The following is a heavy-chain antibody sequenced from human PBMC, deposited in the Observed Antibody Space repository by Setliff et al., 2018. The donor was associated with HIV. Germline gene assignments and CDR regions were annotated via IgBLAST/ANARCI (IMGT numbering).Heavy chain of an antibody. J-gene: IGHJ6*03. V-gene: IGHV1-3*03. Sequence: ASVKVSCKASGYTFTSYAMHWVRQAPGQRLEWMGWINAGNGNTKYSQEFQGRVTITRDTSASTAYMELSSLRSEDMAVYYCARATNHYDSSNYYMDVWGKGTTVTVSS. CDR3: ARATNHYDSSNYYMDV. D-gene: IGHD3-22*01. CDR2: INAGNGNT. CDR1: GYTFTSYA.